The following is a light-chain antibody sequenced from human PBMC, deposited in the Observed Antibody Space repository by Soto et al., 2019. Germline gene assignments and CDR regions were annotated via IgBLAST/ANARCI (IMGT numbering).Light chain of an antibody. CDR1: QSISSW. J-gene: IGKJ3*01. CDR2: DAS. CDR3: QQYNSYRFT. Sequence: DIQMTQSPSTLSASVGDRVTITCRASQSISSWLAWYQQKPGKAPKLLIYDASSLESGVPSRFSGSGSGTEFPLTISSLPPDDFATYYCQQYNSYRFTFGPGTKVDIK. V-gene: IGKV1-5*01.